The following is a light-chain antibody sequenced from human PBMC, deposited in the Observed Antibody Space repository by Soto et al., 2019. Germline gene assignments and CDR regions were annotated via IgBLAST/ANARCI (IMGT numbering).Light chain of an antibody. Sequence: VRAQTPLPLSAAPGEPASLSFKSSQMLLHITGETFLFWYLQKPGQSPQLLIYEVSTRVSGVPDRFSGSGSGTDFTLEISRVETDEVGIYYGMLRTQLPPTFGQGTRLETK. V-gene: IGKV2D-29*02. J-gene: IGKJ5*01. CDR3: MLRTQLPPT. CDR1: QMLLHITGETF. CDR2: EVS.